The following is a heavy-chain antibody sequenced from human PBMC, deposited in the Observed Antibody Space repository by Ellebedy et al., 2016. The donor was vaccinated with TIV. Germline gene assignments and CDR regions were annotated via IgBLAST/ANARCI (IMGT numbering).Heavy chain of an antibody. CDR2: LFYSGNT. CDR3: ARSDYDVEGYYGLDV. V-gene: IGHV4-59*01. D-gene: IGHD3-16*01. CDR1: GGSISSYS. J-gene: IGHJ6*02. Sequence: SETLSLXXTVSGGSISSYSWTWIRQPPGKGLERIGYLFYSGNTNYNPSLKSRVTMSVDTSKNQFSLKLSSMTAADTAVYYCARSDYDVEGYYGLDVWGQGTTVTVSS.